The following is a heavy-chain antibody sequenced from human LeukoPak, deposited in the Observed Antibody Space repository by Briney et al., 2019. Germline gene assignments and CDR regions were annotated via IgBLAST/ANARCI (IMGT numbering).Heavy chain of an antibody. V-gene: IGHV4-59*08. J-gene: IGHJ4*02. Sequence: SETLSLTCTVSGGSISSYYWSWIRQPPGKGLEWIGYIYYSGSSNYNPSLKSRVTISVDTSKNQFSLKLSSVTAADTAVYYCARHSRRTFDYWGQGTLVTVSS. CDR1: GGSISSYY. CDR3: ARHSRRTFDY. CDR2: IYYSGSS.